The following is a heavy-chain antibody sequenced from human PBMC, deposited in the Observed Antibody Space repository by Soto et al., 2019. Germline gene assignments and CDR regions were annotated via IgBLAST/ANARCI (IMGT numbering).Heavy chain of an antibody. V-gene: IGHV1-69*01. D-gene: IGHD1-7*01. CDR1: GGTFSSYA. J-gene: IGHJ4*02. CDR2: IIPIFGTA. Sequence: QVQLVQSGAEVKKPGSSVKVSCKASGGTFSSYAISWVQQAPGQGLEWMGGIIPIFGTANYTQKFQGRVTITADESTSTAYMELSSLRSEDTAVYYCARDRTGTTTDPVGFDYWGQGTLVTVSS. CDR3: ARDRTGTTTDPVGFDY.